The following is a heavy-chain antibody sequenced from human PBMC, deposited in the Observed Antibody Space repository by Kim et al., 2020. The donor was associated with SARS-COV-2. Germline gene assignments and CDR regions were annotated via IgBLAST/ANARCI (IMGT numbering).Heavy chain of an antibody. J-gene: IGHJ4*02. CDR3: TRDSGNYYDSSGYYDY. CDR1: GFTFGDYA. Sequence: GGSLRLSCTASGFTFGDYAMSWVRQAPGKGLEWVGFIRSKAYGGTTEYAASVKGRFTISRDDSKSIAYLQMNSLKTEDTAVYYCTRDSGNYYDSSGYYDYWGQGTLVTVSS. CDR2: IRSKAYGGTT. D-gene: IGHD3-22*01. V-gene: IGHV3-49*04.